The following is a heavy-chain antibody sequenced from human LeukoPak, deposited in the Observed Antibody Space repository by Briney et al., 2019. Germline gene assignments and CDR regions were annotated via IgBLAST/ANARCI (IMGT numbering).Heavy chain of an antibody. CDR2: ISGSGGNT. CDR3: ARGTAGYHSSYFDY. V-gene: IGHV3-23*01. CDR1: GFTFSSYA. J-gene: IGHJ4*02. D-gene: IGHD3-16*02. Sequence: GGSLRLSCAASGFTFSSYAMSWVRQAPGKGLEWVSSISGSGGNTYYADSVKGRFTISRDNAENTLYLQMNSLRAEDTAVYYCARGTAGYHSSYFDYWGQGALVTVSS.